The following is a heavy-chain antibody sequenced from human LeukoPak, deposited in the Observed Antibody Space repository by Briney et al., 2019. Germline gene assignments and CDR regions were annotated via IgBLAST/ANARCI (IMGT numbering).Heavy chain of an antibody. CDR3: ARDRYYVGFDY. V-gene: IGHV3-23*01. CDR1: GFTFSSYA. J-gene: IGHJ4*02. Sequence: GGSLRLSCAASGFTFSSYAMSWVRQAPGKGLEWVSAISGSGGSTYYADSVKGRFTISRDNAKNSLYLQMNSLRAEDTAVYYCARDRYYVGFDYWGQGTLVTVSS. D-gene: IGHD3-10*02. CDR2: ISGSGGST.